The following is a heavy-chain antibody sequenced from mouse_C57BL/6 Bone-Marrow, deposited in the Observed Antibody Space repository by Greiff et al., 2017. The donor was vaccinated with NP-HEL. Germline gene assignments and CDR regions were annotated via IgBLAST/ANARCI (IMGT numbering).Heavy chain of an antibody. CDR1: GFTFTDYY. Sequence: EVLLVESGGGLVQPGGSLSLSCAASGFTFTDYYMSWVRQPPGKALEWLGFIRNNANGYTTEYSVSVKGRFTISSDNSQSILYLQMNALRAEDSATYDCARYGDYDAWFAYWGQGTLVTVSA. V-gene: IGHV7-3*01. J-gene: IGHJ3*01. CDR3: ARYGDYDAWFAY. D-gene: IGHD2-4*01. CDR2: IRNNANGYTT.